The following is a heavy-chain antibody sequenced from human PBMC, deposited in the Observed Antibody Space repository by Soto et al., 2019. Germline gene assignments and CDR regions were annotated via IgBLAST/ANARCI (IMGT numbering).Heavy chain of an antibody. CDR1: GFTFSTYA. J-gene: IGHJ4*02. CDR2: ISDQGDTT. V-gene: IGHV3-64D*08. Sequence: PGGSLRLSCSASGFTFSTYAMHWVRQAPGKGLEYISAISDQGDTTYYTDSVKGRFSISRDNSKNTLYLQMSDLRPEDTAVYFCVKDKRAPIYRVVSLIEIWGQGTLVTVSS. D-gene: IGHD3-3*01. CDR3: VKDKRAPIYRVVSLIEI.